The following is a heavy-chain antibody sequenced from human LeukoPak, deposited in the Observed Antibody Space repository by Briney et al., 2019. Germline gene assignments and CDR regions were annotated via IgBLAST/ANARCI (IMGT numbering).Heavy chain of an antibody. CDR2: ISYDGSNK. CDR1: GFTFSSYA. CDR3: AREGFYYDFWSGYSTVGRMDV. J-gene: IGHJ6*02. Sequence: PGGSLRLSCAASGFTFSSYAMHWVRQAPGKGLEWVAVISYDGSNKYYADSVKGRFTISRDNSKNTLYLQMNSLRAEDTAVYYCAREGFYYDFWSGYSTVGRMDVWGQGTTVTVSS. V-gene: IGHV3-30-3*01. D-gene: IGHD3-3*01.